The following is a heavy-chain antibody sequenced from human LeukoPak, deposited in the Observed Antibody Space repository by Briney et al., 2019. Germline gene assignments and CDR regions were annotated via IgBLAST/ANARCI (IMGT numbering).Heavy chain of an antibody. CDR2: IWYDGSNK. J-gene: IGHJ6*02. Sequence: GGSLRLSCAASGFTFSSYGMHWVRQAPGKGLEWVAVIWYDGSNKYYADSVKGRFTISRDNSKNTLYLQMNSPRAEDTAVYYCARDLQDYYYYGMDVWGQGTTVTVSS. V-gene: IGHV3-33*01. D-gene: IGHD4-11*01. CDR1: GFTFSSYG. CDR3: ARDLQDYYYYGMDV.